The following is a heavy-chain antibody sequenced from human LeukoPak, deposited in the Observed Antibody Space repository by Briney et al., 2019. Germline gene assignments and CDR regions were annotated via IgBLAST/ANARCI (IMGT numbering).Heavy chain of an antibody. D-gene: IGHD1-1*01. J-gene: IGHJ6*02. CDR3: ARDILLERQPYGMDV. V-gene: IGHV3-23*01. CDR2: ISGSGGST. Sequence: GGSLRLSCAASGFTFSSYAMSWVRQAPGKGLEWVSAISGSGGSTYYADSVKGRFTISRDNSKNTLYLQMNSLRAEDTAVYYCARDILLERQPYGMDVWGQGTTVTVSS. CDR1: GFTFSSYA.